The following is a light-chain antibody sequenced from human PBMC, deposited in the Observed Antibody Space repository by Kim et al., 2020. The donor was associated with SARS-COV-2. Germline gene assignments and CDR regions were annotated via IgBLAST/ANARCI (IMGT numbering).Light chain of an antibody. CDR1: TFNIGRNY. CDR2: NNN. V-gene: IGLV1-47*02. CDR3: AVGDDVLDGWV. Sequence: GRRVSFSCSGGTFNIGRNYVYWHQQLPGTAPKLLIYNNNQRPSGVPDRFSGSKSGASASLAISGLRSEDEAHYYCAVGDDVLDGWVFGGGTKVTVL. J-gene: IGLJ3*02.